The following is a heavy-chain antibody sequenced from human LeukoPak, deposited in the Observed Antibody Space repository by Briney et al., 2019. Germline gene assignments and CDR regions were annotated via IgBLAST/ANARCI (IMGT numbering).Heavy chain of an antibody. Sequence: GGSLRLSCEVSGFDLNYYWLSWVRQAPGNRLEWVALIHHDESEQYYVDSVKGRFSVSRDNAKGSVHLQMNSLRVDDTAVYYCTRWVSQYYFDFWGQGALVTVSS. J-gene: IGHJ4*02. CDR1: GFDLNYYW. CDR3: TRWVSQYYFDF. CDR2: IHHDESEQ. D-gene: IGHD2-21*01. V-gene: IGHV3-7*01.